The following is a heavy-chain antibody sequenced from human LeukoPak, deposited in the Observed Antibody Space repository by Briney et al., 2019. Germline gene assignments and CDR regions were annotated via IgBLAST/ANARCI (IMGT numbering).Heavy chain of an antibody. CDR1: GGTFSSYA. CDR3: ARSGGYCSGGSCSGWFDP. Sequence: ASVKVSCKASGGTFSSYAISWVRQAPGQGLEWMGRIIPILGIANYAQKFQGRVTITADKSTSTAYMELSSLRSEDTAVYYCARSGGYCSGGSCSGWFDPWGQGTLVTVSS. J-gene: IGHJ5*02. D-gene: IGHD2-15*01. CDR2: IIPILGIA. V-gene: IGHV1-69*04.